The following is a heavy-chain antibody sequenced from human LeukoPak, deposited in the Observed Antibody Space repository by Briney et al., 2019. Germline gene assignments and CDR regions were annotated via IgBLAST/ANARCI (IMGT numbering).Heavy chain of an antibody. V-gene: IGHV3-33*06. CDR2: IWYDGSNK. Sequence: PGRSLRLSCVASGFIFSNYGMHWVRQAPGKGLEWVAVIWYDGSNKYYADSVKGRFTISRDNSKNTLYLQMNSLRAEDTAVYYCAKGGRAVAGPAPLDYWGQGTLVTVSS. J-gene: IGHJ4*02. CDR1: GFIFSNYG. CDR3: AKGGRAVAGPAPLDY. D-gene: IGHD6-19*01.